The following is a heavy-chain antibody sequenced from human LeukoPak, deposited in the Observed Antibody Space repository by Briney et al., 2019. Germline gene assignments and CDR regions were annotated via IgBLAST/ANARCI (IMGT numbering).Heavy chain of an antibody. D-gene: IGHD3-22*01. CDR3: AKLGESSGHLAWLDY. V-gene: IGHV3-23*01. J-gene: IGHJ4*01. CDR2: ISGSGGST. Sequence: GGSLRLSCAASGFTFSSYDMRWVRQAPGKGLEWVSGISGSGGSTYYADSVKGRFTISRDNSKNTLYLQMNSLRAEDTAVYYCAKLGESSGHLAWLDYWGQGTLVTVSS. CDR1: GFTFSSYD.